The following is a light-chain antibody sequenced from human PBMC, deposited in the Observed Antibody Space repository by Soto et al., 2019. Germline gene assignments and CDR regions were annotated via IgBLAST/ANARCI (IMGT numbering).Light chain of an antibody. CDR2: AAS. CDR3: QHLNT. V-gene: IGKV3-15*01. CDR1: QNVYNN. J-gene: IGKJ2*01. Sequence: EIVMTQSPATLSVSPGEGATLSCKASQNVYNNLAWYQQSPRQPPSLLLYAASTRATGISARFSGSGYGTEFTLTFSTLLFFFFSYYFYQHLNTF.